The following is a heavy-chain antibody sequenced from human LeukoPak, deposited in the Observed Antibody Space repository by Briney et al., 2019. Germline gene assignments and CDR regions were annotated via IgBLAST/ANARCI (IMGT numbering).Heavy chain of an antibody. J-gene: IGHJ5*02. D-gene: IGHD3-3*01. V-gene: IGHV3-7*01. Sequence: GGSLRLSCAASGFTFSGYWMTWVRQAPGKGLEWVANLRPDGSDKYYADSVKGRFTISRDNAKNSLYLQMNGLRAADTAIYYCARDAYDDASESWGQGTLVTVSS. CDR1: GFTFSGYW. CDR3: ARDAYDDASES. CDR2: LRPDGSDK.